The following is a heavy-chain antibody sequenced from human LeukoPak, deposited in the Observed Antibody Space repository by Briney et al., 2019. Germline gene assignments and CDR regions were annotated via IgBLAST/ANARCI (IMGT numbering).Heavy chain of an antibody. CDR2: IYHNGIT. Sequence: SETLSLTCAVSGGSISSGGYSWSWIRQPPGKGLEWIGNIYHNGITYYNPSLKSRVTISVDRSKNQFSLKLSSATAADTAVYYCARAPYGSGSLDYWGQGTLVTVSS. J-gene: IGHJ4*02. D-gene: IGHD3-10*01. CDR3: ARAPYGSGSLDY. CDR1: GGSISSGGYS. V-gene: IGHV4-30-2*01.